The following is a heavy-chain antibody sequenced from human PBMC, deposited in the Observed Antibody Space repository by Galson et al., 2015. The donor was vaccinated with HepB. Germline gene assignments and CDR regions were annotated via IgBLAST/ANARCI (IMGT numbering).Heavy chain of an antibody. D-gene: IGHD3/OR15-3a*01. J-gene: IGHJ4*02. CDR2: ISAYNGNT. CDR3: AREREGVYDFWSGYYFDY. Sequence: SVKVSCKASGYTFTSYGISWVRQAPGQGLEWMGWISAYNGNTNYAQKLQGRVTMTTDTSTSTAYMELRSLRSDDTAVYYCAREREGVYDFWSGYYFDYWGQGTLVTVSS. V-gene: IGHV1-18*01. CDR1: GYTFTSYG.